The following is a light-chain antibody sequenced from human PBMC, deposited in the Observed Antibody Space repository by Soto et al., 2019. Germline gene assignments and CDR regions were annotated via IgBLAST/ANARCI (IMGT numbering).Light chain of an antibody. V-gene: IGLV2-11*01. J-gene: IGLJ1*01. CDR1: SSDIGGYNY. CDR2: DVT. CDR3: CSYAGTYSFV. Sequence: QSALTQPRSVSGSPGHSVTISCTGSSSDIGGYNYVSWYQQHPNKAPKLIIYDVTKRPSGVPDRFSGSKSANTASLTISGLQTEDEADYYCCSYAGTYSFVFGTGTKVTVL.